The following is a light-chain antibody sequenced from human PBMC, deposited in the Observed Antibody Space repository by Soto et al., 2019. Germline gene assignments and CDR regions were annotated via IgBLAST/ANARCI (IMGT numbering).Light chain of an antibody. CDR1: QRVRSSY. Sequence: EIVLTQSPGTLSLSPGERATLSCRASQRVRSSYLAWYQQKPGQAPRLLIYGASSRATGIPDRFSGSGSGTDFTLTISRLEPEDFAVYYCQQYGSSSWTFGQGTKVDIK. CDR2: GAS. J-gene: IGKJ1*01. CDR3: QQYGSSSWT. V-gene: IGKV3-20*01.